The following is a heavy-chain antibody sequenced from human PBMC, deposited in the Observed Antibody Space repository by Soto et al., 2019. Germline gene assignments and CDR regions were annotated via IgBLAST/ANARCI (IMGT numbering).Heavy chain of an antibody. V-gene: IGHV3-20*01. J-gene: IGHJ6*03. CDR2: INWRGSAT. Sequence: GGSLRLSCAASGFTFDDYAMSWVRQAPGKGLEWVSGINWRGSATGYADSVRGRFTISRDNAKKSLYLELSSLRAEDTALYHCARDPELATVAAAGNYYMDVWGKGNTVTVSS. CDR1: GFTFDDYA. D-gene: IGHD6-13*01. CDR3: ARDPELATVAAAGNYYMDV.